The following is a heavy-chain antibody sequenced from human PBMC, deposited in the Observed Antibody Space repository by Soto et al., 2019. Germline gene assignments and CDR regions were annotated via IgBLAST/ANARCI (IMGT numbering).Heavy chain of an antibody. D-gene: IGHD6-13*01. Sequence: PSETISLTYTVSNFSISNGFYSLSWIRPHPGKGLEWIGYIYYSGSTYYNPSLKSRVTISVDTSKNQFSLKLSSVTAADTAVYYCARGGGRSWSLVYNWFDPWGQGTLVTVSS. J-gene: IGHJ5*02. CDR3: ARGGGRSWSLVYNWFDP. CDR1: NFSISNGFYS. V-gene: IGHV4-31*03. CDR2: IYYSGST.